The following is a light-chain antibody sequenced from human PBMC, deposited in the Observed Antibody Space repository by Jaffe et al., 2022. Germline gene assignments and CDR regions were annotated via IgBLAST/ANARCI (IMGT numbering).Light chain of an antibody. Sequence: DVVMTQSPLSLPVTLGQPASISCRSSQSLVHSDGNTYLNWFQQRPGQSPRRLIYKVSNRDSGVPDRFSGSGSGTDFTLTISRVEAEDVGVYYCMQGTHWHWTFGQGTKVEIK. CDR1: QSLVHSDGNTY. CDR3: MQGTHWHWT. CDR2: KVS. V-gene: IGKV2-30*02. J-gene: IGKJ1*01.